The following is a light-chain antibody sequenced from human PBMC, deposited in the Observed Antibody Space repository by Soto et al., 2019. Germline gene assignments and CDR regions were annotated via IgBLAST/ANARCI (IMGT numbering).Light chain of an antibody. CDR1: SSDVGGYNY. Sequence: QSALTQPPSASGSPGQSVTISCTGTSSDVGGYNYVSWYQQHPGKAPKVMMYEVSKRPSGVPDRFSGSKSGNTASLTISGLQAEDEADYYCSSYTTSSTRVFGGGTKLTVL. V-gene: IGLV2-8*01. J-gene: IGLJ2*01. CDR3: SSYTTSSTRV. CDR2: EVS.